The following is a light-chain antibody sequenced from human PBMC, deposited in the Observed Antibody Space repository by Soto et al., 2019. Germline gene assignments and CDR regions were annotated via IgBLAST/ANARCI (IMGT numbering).Light chain of an antibody. Sequence: DIQMTQSPSSVTASVGDRVTITCRASQDIITWLAWYQQKPGKAPNLLIYTASNLQSGVPSRFSGSGSGTHFTPTISSLQPEDFGTYYCQQTDSFPINFGQGTRLAIK. V-gene: IGKV1-12*01. CDR2: TAS. CDR1: QDIITW. CDR3: QQTDSFPIN. J-gene: IGKJ5*01.